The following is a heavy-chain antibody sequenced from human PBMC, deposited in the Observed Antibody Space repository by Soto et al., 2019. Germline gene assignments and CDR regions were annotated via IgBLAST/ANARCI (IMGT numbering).Heavy chain of an antibody. CDR1: GFTFSSYA. Sequence: GGSLRLSCAASGFTFSSYAMSWVRQAPGKGLEWVSAISGSGGSTYYADSVKGRFTISRENAKNTLYLQMNSLRAGDTAVYYCARANDWNYDYWGQGTLVTVSS. CDR3: ARANDWNYDY. CDR2: ISGSGGST. D-gene: IGHD1-7*01. J-gene: IGHJ4*02. V-gene: IGHV3-23*01.